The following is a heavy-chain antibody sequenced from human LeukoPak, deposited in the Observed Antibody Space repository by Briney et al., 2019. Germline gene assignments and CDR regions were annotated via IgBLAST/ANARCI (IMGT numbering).Heavy chain of an antibody. Sequence: GASVKVSCKASGYTFTSYYMHWVRQAPGQGLEWMGIINPSGGSTSYAQKFQGRVTMTRDMSTSTVYMELGSLRSEDTAVYYCARGSDIAMATGEFDYWGQGALVTVSS. CDR2: INPSGGST. D-gene: IGHD5-18*01. CDR1: GYTFTSYY. J-gene: IGHJ4*02. V-gene: IGHV1-46*01. CDR3: ARGSDIAMATGEFDY.